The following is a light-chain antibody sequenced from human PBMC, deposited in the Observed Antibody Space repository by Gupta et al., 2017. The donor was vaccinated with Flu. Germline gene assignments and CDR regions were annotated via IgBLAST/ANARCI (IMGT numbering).Light chain of an antibody. J-gene: IGKJ1*01. V-gene: IGKV3-15*01. CDR3: QQVNTWPAT. CDR2: GAS. Sequence: EIVMTQSPGTLSVAPGERATLSCRASQSVSTNLAWYQQKPGQAPRLLIYGASTRATGIPARFSGSGSGTEFTLTISSLQSEDFALYYCQQVNTWPATFGQGTKVEIK. CDR1: QSVSTN.